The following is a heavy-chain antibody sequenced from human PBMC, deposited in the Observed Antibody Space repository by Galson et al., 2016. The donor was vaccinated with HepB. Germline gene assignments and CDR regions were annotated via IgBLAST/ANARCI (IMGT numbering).Heavy chain of an antibody. D-gene: IGHD3-10*01. J-gene: IGHJ6*02. CDR1: GFSISSYA. Sequence: SLRLSCAVSGFSISSYAMSWVRRAPGKGLEWVSAFSGSAARTYYADSVKGRFTVSRDNSKNTLYLHMNSLRAEDTAIYYCAVPSGVYYYYDMDVWGQGTTVSVSS. CDR3: AVPSGVYYYYDMDV. CDR2: FSGSAART. V-gene: IGHV3-23*01.